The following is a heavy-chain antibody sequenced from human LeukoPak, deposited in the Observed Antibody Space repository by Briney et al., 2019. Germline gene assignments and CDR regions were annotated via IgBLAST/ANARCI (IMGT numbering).Heavy chain of an antibody. CDR3: ASSVVPAAILPWFDP. D-gene: IGHD2-2*02. CDR1: GGTFSSYA. Sequence: GASVKVSCKASGGTFSSYAISWVRQAPGQGLEWMGGIIPIFGTANYAQKFQGRVTITADESTSTAYMELSSLRSEDTAVYYCASSVVPAAILPWFDPWGQGTLVTVSS. J-gene: IGHJ5*02. V-gene: IGHV1-69*13. CDR2: IIPIFGTA.